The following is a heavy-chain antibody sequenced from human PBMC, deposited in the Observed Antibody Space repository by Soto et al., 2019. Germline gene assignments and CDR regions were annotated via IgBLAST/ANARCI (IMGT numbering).Heavy chain of an antibody. D-gene: IGHD3-10*01. CDR1: GDTFSFYS. CDR3: ATSYGSGYRAFDY. V-gene: IGHV1-69*04. Sequence: QVQLVQSGAEVKRPGSSVKVSCKASGDTFSFYSINWVRQAPGLGLEWMGRVNPILSMSNYAQRFQGRVTMTAANSTSTAYMELSGLSSEDTAMYYCATSYGSGYRAFDYWGQGALVTVSS. CDR2: VNPILSMS. J-gene: IGHJ4*02.